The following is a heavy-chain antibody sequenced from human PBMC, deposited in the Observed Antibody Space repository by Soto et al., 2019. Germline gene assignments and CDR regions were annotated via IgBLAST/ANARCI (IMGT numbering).Heavy chain of an antibody. J-gene: IGHJ3*02. Sequence: QVQLQESGPGLVKPSQTLSLTCTVSGGSISSGGYFWSWIRQHPGKGLEWIGDINYSGSTYSNPSLKSRVTLSVDTSKNQFPLKLSSVTAADTAVYYCARDILLWFGELPPRAHDAFDIWGQGTMVTVSS. D-gene: IGHD3-10*01. CDR1: GGSISSGGYF. CDR3: ARDILLWFGELPPRAHDAFDI. V-gene: IGHV4-31*03. CDR2: INYSGST.